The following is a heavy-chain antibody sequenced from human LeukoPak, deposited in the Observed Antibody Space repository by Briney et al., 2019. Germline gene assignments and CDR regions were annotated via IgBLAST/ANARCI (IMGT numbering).Heavy chain of an antibody. J-gene: IGHJ4*02. D-gene: IGHD3-9*01. CDR1: GYTFTSYY. CDR2: INPSGGST. Sequence: ASVKVSCKASGYTFTSYYMHWVRQAPGQGLESMGIINPSGGSTSYAQKFQGRVTMTGDTSTSTVYMELSSLRSEDTAVYFCFRQQAEYDILTGYREYYFDYWGQGTLVTVSS. V-gene: IGHV1-46*01. CDR3: FRQQAEYDILTGYREYYFDY.